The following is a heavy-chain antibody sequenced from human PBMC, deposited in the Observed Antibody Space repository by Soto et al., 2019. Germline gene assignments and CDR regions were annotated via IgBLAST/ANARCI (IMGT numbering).Heavy chain of an antibody. CDR2: ISYSGGS. Sequence: PSETLSLTCSVSAGYLERSIYFWNWIRQPPGKGLEWIGNISYSGGSNPNPALKSRVTLSLDTFNNQFSLQLNSVTPEDTAVYYCARDSFWAAAGTGYFDYWGQGTLVTVSS. J-gene: IGHJ4*02. CDR1: AGYLERSIYF. V-gene: IGHV4-61*01. CDR3: ARDSFWAAAGTGYFDY. D-gene: IGHD6-13*01.